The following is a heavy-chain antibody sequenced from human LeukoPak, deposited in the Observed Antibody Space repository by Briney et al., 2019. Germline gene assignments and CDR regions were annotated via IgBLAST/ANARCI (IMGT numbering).Heavy chain of an antibody. Sequence: GGSLRLSCAASGFTFSSYSMNWVRQTPGKGLEWVSSISSSSSYIYYADSVKGRFTVSRDNAKNSLYLHMNSLRAEDTAVYYCARGGSYWMPFDYWGQGTLVTVSS. D-gene: IGHD1-26*01. CDR2: ISSSSSYI. J-gene: IGHJ4*02. V-gene: IGHV3-21*01. CDR1: GFTFSSYS. CDR3: ARGGSYWMPFDY.